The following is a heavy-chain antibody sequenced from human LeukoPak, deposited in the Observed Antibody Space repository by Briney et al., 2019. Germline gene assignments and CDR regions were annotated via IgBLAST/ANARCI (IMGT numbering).Heavy chain of an antibody. CDR3: ARGPYYYDRSGYADS. Sequence: VKESCKASGGTFSSYTITWVRQPPGQGLEWMGMIIPMLGLANYEQTFQGRVTITADKSTSTANMEMGSLRSEDTAVYYCARGPYYYDRSGYADSWGQGSLVSVSS. J-gene: IGHJ4*03. CDR1: GGTFSSYT. V-gene: IGHV1-69*02. CDR2: IIPMLGLA. D-gene: IGHD3-22*01.